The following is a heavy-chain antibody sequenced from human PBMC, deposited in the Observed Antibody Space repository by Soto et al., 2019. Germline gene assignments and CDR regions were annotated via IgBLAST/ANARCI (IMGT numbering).Heavy chain of an antibody. D-gene: IGHD4-4*01. V-gene: IGHV4-59*11. CDR2: IYYSGST. J-gene: IGHJ4*02. CDR3: ARDLAKSNPYYFDY. CDR1: GGSISSHY. Sequence: SETLSLTCTVSGGSISSHYWSWIRQPPGKGLEWIGYIYYSGSTNYNPSLKSRVTISVDTSKNQFSLKLSSVTAADTAVYYCARDLAKSNPYYFDYWGQGTLVTVSS.